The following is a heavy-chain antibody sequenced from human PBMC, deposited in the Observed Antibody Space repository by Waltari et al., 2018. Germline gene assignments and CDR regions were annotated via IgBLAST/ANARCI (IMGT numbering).Heavy chain of an antibody. CDR3: ATVGYCSGGSCYLGYYFDY. CDR1: GYTLTELS. V-gene: IGHV1-24*01. CDR2: FEPEVGET. D-gene: IGHD2-15*01. Sequence: QVQLVQSGAAVKKPGASVKVSCKVSGYTLTELSMHWVRQAPGKGLEWMGGFEPEVGETTYEQKCQGRGTMTEDTSTDTAYMELSSLGSEDTAVYYCATVGYCSGGSCYLGYYFDYWGQGTLVTVSS. J-gene: IGHJ4*02.